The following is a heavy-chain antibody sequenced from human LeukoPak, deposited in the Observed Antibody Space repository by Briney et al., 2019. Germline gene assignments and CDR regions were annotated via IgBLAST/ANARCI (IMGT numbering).Heavy chain of an antibody. CDR3: ARESSTSCDY. Sequence: PSETLSLTCAVHGGSFSGYYWSWIRQPPGKGLEWIGEINHSGSTNYNPSLKSRATISVDTSKNQFSLKLSSVTAADTAVYYCARESSTSCDYWGQGTLVTVSS. CDR2: INHSGST. J-gene: IGHJ4*02. D-gene: IGHD2-2*01. V-gene: IGHV4-34*01. CDR1: GGSFSGYY.